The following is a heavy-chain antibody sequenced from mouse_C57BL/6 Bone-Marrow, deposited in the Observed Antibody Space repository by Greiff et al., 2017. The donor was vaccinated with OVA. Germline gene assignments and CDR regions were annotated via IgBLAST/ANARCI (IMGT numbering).Heavy chain of an antibody. CDR1: GYAFSSYW. CDR3: ARGGHPAWFAY. J-gene: IGHJ3*01. CDR2: IYPGDGDT. V-gene: IGHV1-80*01. Sequence: QVQLQQSGAELVKPGASVKISCKASGYAFSSYWMNWVKQRPGKGLEWIGQIYPGDGDTNYNGKFKGKATLTADQSSSTAYMQLSSLTSEDSAVYFCARGGHPAWFAYWGQGTLVTVSA.